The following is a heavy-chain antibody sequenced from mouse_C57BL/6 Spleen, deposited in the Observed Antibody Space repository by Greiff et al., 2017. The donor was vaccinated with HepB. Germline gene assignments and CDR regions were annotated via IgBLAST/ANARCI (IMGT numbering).Heavy chain of an antibody. CDR3: ARGGYSPWFAY. D-gene: IGHD2-3*01. J-gene: IGHJ3*01. CDR1: GYTFTSYW. V-gene: IGHV1-64*01. Sequence: QVQLQQPGAELVKPGASVKLSCKASGYTFTSYWMHWVKQRPGQGLEWIGMIHPNSGSTNYNEKFKSKATLTVYKSSSTAYMQLSSLTSEDSAVYYCARGGYSPWFAYWGQGTLVTVSA. CDR2: IHPNSGST.